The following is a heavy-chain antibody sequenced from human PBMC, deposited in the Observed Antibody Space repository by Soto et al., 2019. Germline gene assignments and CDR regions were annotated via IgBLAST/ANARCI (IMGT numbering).Heavy chain of an antibody. CDR3: TRDSNTADVGPRPIGYFDL. CDR2: ISATGGST. J-gene: IGHJ2*01. Sequence: EVQLLEAGGGLVQPGGSLRLSCAASGFSFNTYAMAWVRQAPGKGLDWVSLISATGGSTYYADSVKGRFTISRDNSKNILHLQLNSLRAEDTALYYCTRDSNTADVGPRPIGYFDLWGRGTLVTVSA. CDR1: GFSFNTYA. V-gene: IGHV3-23*01. D-gene: IGHD2-15*01.